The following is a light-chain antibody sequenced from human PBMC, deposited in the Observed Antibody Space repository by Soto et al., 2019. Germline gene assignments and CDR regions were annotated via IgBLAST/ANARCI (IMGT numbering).Light chain of an antibody. CDR3: KQYGPSPPYT. V-gene: IGKV3-15*01. Sequence: EIVVTQSPATLSVSPGERVTLSCRASQSVSSSLAWYQQRPGQAPRLLIYDTSTRAAGIAARFSGSGSGTEFTLTISSLQSEDFAVYYCKQYGPSPPYTFGQGTKVEI. CDR2: DTS. CDR1: QSVSSS. J-gene: IGKJ2*01.